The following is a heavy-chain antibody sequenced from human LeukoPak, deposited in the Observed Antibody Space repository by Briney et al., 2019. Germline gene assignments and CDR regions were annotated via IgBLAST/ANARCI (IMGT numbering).Heavy chain of an antibody. J-gene: IGHJ3*02. CDR1: GFTFSNYA. V-gene: IGHV3-23*01. CDR2: ISGSGGSS. CDR3: ALNGREVPSGAFDI. Sequence: GGSLRLSCAASGFTFSNYAMSWVRQAPGKGLEWVSAISGSGGSSYYADSVKGRFTISRDNSKSTLYLQMNSLGAEDTAVYYCALNGREVPSGAFDIWGQGTMVTVSS. D-gene: IGHD3-16*02.